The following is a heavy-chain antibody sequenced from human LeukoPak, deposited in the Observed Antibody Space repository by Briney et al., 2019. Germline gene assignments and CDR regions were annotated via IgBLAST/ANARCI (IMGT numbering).Heavy chain of an antibody. D-gene: IGHD3-10*01. CDR1: GFIFSNHY. Sequence: GGSLRLSCAVSGFIFSNHYMHWVRQAPGKGLVWVSRISNDGSITSYADSVKGRFTISRDNAKNTLYLQMNSLRAEDTAVYYCVLMVWGGGQGTLVTVSS. V-gene: IGHV3-74*01. J-gene: IGHJ4*02. CDR2: ISNDGSIT. CDR3: VLMVWG.